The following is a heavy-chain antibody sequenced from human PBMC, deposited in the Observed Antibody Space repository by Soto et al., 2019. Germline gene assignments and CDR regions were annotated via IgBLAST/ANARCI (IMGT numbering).Heavy chain of an antibody. D-gene: IGHD3-3*01. V-gene: IGHV4-34*01. J-gene: IGHJ4*02. CDR3: ARGWFKNKRITIFGVAIMFDY. CDR2: INHSGST. CDR1: GGSFSGYY. Sequence: SETLSLTCAVYGGSFSGYYWSWIRQPPGKGLEWIGEINHSGSTNYNPSLKSRVTISVDTSKNRFSLKLSSVTAADTAVYYCARGWFKNKRITIFGVAIMFDYWGQGTLVTVSS.